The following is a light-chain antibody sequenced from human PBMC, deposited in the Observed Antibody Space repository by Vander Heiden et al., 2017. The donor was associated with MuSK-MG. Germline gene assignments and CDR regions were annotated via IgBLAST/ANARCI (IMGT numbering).Light chain of an antibody. J-gene: IGKJ1*01. CDR3: QQSDSTPQT. CDR2: AAS. CDR1: QSIASY. Sequence: DIQMTQSPSSLSASVGDRVTITCRASQSIASYFNWYQQKPGKAPKLLIYAASSSQSGVPSRFSGSSSGTDFTLTISMLHPEDFATYYCQQSDSTPQTFGQGTKVEIK. V-gene: IGKV1-39*01.